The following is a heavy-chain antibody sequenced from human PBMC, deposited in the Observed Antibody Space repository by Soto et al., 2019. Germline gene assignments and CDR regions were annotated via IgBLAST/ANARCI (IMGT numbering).Heavy chain of an antibody. CDR2: IKNKPNGETT. CDR1: GFTFSDEW. CDR3: TRGNYGAFHH. J-gene: IGHJ3*01. Sequence: EVQLVESGGVLIKPGGSLRLSCAASGFTFSDEWMTWVRQAPGKGLEWVGRIKNKPNGETTDYAATVKGRFTISRDNSESRLYLQMNNLKTDDTAVYYCTRGNYGAFHHWGQGTLVTVSS. D-gene: IGHD4-17*01. V-gene: IGHV3-15*07.